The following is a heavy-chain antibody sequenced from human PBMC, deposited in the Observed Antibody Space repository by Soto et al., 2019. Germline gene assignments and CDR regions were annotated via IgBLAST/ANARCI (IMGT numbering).Heavy chain of an antibody. J-gene: IGHJ6*02. CDR3: ARDKIFGVDYYYYGMDV. CDR1: GGSISSGGYY. V-gene: IGHV4-31*03. CDR2: IYYSGST. Sequence: KPSETLSLTCTVSGGSISSGGYYWSWIRQHPGKGLEWIGYIYYSGSTYYNPSLKSRVTISVDTSKNQFSLKLSSVTAADTAVYYCARDKIFGVDYYYYGMDVWGQGTTVTVSS. D-gene: IGHD3-3*01.